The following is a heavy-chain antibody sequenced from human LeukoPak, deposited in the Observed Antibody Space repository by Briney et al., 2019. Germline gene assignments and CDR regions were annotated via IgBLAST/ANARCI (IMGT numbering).Heavy chain of an antibody. D-gene: IGHD4-17*01. Sequence: EASVKVSCKASGYTFTNHGISWVRQAPGQGLEWMGWISTYKGNTNYAQKLQGRVTMTTDTSTSTAYMDRRSLRSDDTTVYYCARSGGWAYGDYDYFIAFDIWGQGTMVTVSS. J-gene: IGHJ3*02. CDR2: ISTYKGNT. CDR3: ARSGGWAYGDYDYFIAFDI. CDR1: GYTFTNHG. V-gene: IGHV1-18*01.